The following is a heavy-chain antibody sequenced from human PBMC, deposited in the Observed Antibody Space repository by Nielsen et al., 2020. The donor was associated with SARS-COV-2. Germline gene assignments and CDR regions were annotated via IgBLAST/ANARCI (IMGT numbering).Heavy chain of an antibody. J-gene: IGHJ3*02. V-gene: IGHV3-9*01. CDR3: TKEYYDNRAYWGSRGSFDI. CDR1: GFTFDDYA. Sequence: GGSLRLSCVASGFTFDDYAMHWVRQAPGKGLEWVSGISWESGIIGYADSVKGRFTISRDNAKNSLFLQMNSLRAEDTALYYRTKEYYDNRAYWGSRGSFDIWGQGTMVTVSS. D-gene: IGHD3-16*01. CDR2: ISWESGII.